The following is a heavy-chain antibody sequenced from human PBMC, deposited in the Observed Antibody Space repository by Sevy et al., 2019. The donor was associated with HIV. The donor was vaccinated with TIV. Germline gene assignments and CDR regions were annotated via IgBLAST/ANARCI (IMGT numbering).Heavy chain of an antibody. CDR1: GFTFSDYG. V-gene: IGHV3-33*08. Sequence: GGSLRLSCAASGFTFSDYGMHWVRQAPGKGLEWVALIWYDGNNTSYADSVKGRFTISRDNSKNTLYLQMNSLRAEDTAVYYCASCPYYYDSSGYFVQWGQGTLVTVSS. J-gene: IGHJ4*02. CDR2: IWYDGNNT. D-gene: IGHD3-22*01. CDR3: ASCPYYYDSSGYFVQ.